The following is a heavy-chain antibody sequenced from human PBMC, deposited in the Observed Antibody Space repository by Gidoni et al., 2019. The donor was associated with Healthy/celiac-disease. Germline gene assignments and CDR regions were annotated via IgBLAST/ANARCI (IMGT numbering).Heavy chain of an antibody. Sequence: QVQLQESGPGVVKPSDTLSLTCTVSGGSISSYYWSWIRHPAGKGLEWIGRIYTSGSTTYNPSCQSRVTMSVDTSKNQFSLKLSSVTAADTAVYYCAIEQLYRYGYVGAFDIWGQGTMVTVSS. CDR2: IYTSGST. CDR3: AIEQLYRYGYVGAFDI. CDR1: GGSISSYY. D-gene: IGHD5-18*01. V-gene: IGHV4-4*07. J-gene: IGHJ3*02.